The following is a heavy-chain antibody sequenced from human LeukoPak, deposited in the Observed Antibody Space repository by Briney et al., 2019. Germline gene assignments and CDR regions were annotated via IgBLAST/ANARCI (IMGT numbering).Heavy chain of an antibody. D-gene: IGHD3-10*01. CDR3: ARDRGFGESYPGMTYFDY. J-gene: IGHJ4*02. CDR2: IYTSGST. Sequence: SSETLSLTCTVSGGSISSYYWSWIRQPAGKGLEWIGRIYTSGSTYYNPSLKSRVTISVDTSKNQFSLKLNSVSATDTAVYYCARDRGFGESYPGMTYFDYWGQGTLVTVSS. V-gene: IGHV4-4*07. CDR1: GGSISSYY.